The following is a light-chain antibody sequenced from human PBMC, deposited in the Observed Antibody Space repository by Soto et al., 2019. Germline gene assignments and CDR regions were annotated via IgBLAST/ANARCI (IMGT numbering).Light chain of an antibody. Sequence: QSALTQPPSVSGSPGQSVTISCTGTRSDVGKYDRVSWYQQPPGTAPKLIIYEVTNRPSGVPARFSGSKSGNTASLTISGLQAEDEADYYCSSYISTSRYVFGAGTKLTVL. J-gene: IGLJ1*01. CDR2: EVT. CDR1: RSDVGKYDR. CDR3: SSYISTSRYV. V-gene: IGLV2-18*02.